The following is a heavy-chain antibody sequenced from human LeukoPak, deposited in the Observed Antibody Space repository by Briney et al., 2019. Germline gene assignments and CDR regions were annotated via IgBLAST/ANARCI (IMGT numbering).Heavy chain of an antibody. V-gene: IGHV1-8*02. J-gene: IGHJ4*02. D-gene: IGHD3-10*01. CDR1: GYTFTSYY. CDR3: ARERPYGSGSYHDY. Sequence: GASVKVSCKASGYTFTSYYMHWVRQATGQGLEWMGWMNPNSGNIGYAQKFQGRVTMTRNTSISTAYMELSSLRSEDTAVYYCARERPYGSGSYHDYWGQGTLVTVSS. CDR2: MNPNSGNI.